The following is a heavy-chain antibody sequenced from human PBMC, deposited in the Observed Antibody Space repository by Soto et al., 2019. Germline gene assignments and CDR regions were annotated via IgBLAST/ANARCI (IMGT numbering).Heavy chain of an antibody. CDR2: IIPISGTT. CDR3: ARGYCSGGNCYSGMNV. D-gene: IGHD2-15*01. V-gene: IGHV1-69*13. CDR1: GGTFSTHA. J-gene: IGHJ6*02. Sequence: AASVKVSCKPSGGTFSTHAIIWVRQAPGHGLEWMGGIIPISGTTYYTQNFQGRVTITADEPTSTAFMELSSLKSEDTAVFYCARGYCSGGNCYSGMNVWGQGTMVTVSS.